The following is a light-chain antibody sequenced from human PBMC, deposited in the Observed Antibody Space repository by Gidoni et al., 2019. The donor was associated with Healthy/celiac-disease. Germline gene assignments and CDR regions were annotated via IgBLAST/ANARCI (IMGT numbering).Light chain of an antibody. CDR1: QSISSY. CDR2: DAS. CDR3: QQRNNWLT. J-gene: IGKJ4*01. V-gene: IGKV3-11*01. Sequence: EVVLTQSPATLSLSPGERANLSCRASQSISSYLAWYQQKLGQAPRLLIYDASNRATGIPDRFSGSGSGTDFTLTISSLEPEDFAVYYCQQRNNWLTFGGGTKVEIK.